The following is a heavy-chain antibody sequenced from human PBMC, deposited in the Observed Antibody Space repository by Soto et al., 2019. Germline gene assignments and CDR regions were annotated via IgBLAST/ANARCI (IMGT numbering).Heavy chain of an antibody. Sequence: GGSLRLSCAASGFTFSSYAMSWVRQAPGKGLEWVSAISGSGGSTYYADSVKGRFTISRDDSKNTLYLQMNSLRAEDTAVYYCAKDRGYCSSTSCSYGMDVWGQGTTVTVSS. CDR3: AKDRGYCSSTSCSYGMDV. CDR1: GFTFSSYA. J-gene: IGHJ6*02. D-gene: IGHD2-2*03. CDR2: ISGSGGST. V-gene: IGHV3-23*01.